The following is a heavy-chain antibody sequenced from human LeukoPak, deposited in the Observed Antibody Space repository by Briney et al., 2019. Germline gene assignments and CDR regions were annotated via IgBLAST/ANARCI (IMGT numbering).Heavy chain of an antibody. CDR3: ARQSDPYYHYGLDF. CDR1: GGSIKNYY. J-gene: IGHJ6*02. Sequence: SETLSLTCALSGGSIKNYYWSWIRQPLGKGLEWIGYVYYTGTTSYNPSRKSRVTIAVETSKNQFSLTLNSVTAADTAVYHCARQSDPYYHYGLDFWGQGTTVIVSS. V-gene: IGHV4-59*01. CDR2: VYYTGTT.